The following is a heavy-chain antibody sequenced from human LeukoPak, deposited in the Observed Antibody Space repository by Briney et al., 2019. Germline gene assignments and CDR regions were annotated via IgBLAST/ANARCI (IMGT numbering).Heavy chain of an antibody. V-gene: IGHV3-23*01. CDR1: GFTFSSYA. Sequence: GSLRLSCAASGFTFSSYAMSWVRQAPGKGLEWVSAISGSGGSTYYADSVKGRFTISRDNSKNTLYLQMNSLRAEDTAVYYCAKKGYSSGWPDHDDYWGQGTLVTVSS. CDR2: ISGSGGST. CDR3: AKKGYSSGWPDHDDY. D-gene: IGHD6-19*01. J-gene: IGHJ4*02.